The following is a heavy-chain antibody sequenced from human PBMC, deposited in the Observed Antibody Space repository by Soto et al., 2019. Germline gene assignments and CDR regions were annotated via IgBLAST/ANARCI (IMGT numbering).Heavy chain of an antibody. J-gene: IGHJ4*02. CDR1: GYTFTSYA. CDR3: ARALYYYDSSRLDY. D-gene: IGHD3-22*01. V-gene: IGHV1-3*01. CDR2: INAGNGNT. Sequence: ASVKVSCKASGYTFTSYAMHWVRQAPGQRLEWMGWINAGNGNTKYSQKFQGRVTITRDTSASTAYTELSSLRSEDTAVYYCARALYYYDSSRLDYWGQGTLVTVSS.